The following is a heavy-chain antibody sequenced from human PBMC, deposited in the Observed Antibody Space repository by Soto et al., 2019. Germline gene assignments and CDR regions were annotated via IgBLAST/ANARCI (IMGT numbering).Heavy chain of an antibody. CDR1: GGSISSGGSY. J-gene: IGHJ6*02. Sequence: QVQLQESGPGLVKPSQTLSLTCTVSGGSISSGGSYWSWIRQHPVKGLECIGYVYYSGSSYFNPSLKSRITISVDTSKNQCSLNLGSVPAADKAEYYCARDLFAPYYDTGMDGCGLGTTVTVSS. CDR2: VYYSGSS. D-gene: IGHD3-3*01. CDR3: ARDLFAPYYDTGMDG. V-gene: IGHV4-31*03.